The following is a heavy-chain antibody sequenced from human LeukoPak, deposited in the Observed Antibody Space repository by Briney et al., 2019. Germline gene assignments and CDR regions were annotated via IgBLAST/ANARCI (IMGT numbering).Heavy chain of an antibody. V-gene: IGHV3-48*03. CDR1: GFTFSSYE. D-gene: IGHD5-18*01. J-gene: IGHJ4*02. Sequence: GGSLRLSCAASGFTFSSYEMNWVRQAPGKGLEWVSYISSSGSTKYYADSVKGRFTISRDNAKNSLYLQMNNLRAEDTAVYYCARHLWLSGNDYWGQGTLVTVSS. CDR3: ARHLWLSGNDY. CDR2: ISSSGSTK.